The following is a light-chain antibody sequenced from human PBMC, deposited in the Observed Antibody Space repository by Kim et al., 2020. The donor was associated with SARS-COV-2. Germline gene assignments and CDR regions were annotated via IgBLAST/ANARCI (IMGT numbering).Light chain of an antibody. CDR1: KLGDKY. Sequence: VSPGQTASITCSGDKLGDKYACWYQQKPGQSPVLVIYQDTKRPSRIPERFSGSNSGNTATLTISGTQAMDEADYYCQAWDSSTGVFCGGTQLTVL. CDR2: QDT. CDR3: QAWDSSTGV. V-gene: IGLV3-1*01. J-gene: IGLJ3*02.